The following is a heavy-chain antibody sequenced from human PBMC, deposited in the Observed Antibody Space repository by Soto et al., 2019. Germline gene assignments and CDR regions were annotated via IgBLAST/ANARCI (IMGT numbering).Heavy chain of an antibody. D-gene: IGHD2-21*02. CDR2: IYSGGST. Sequence: PGGSLRLSCAASGFTVSSNYMSWVRQAPGKGLEWVSVIYSGGSTYYADSVKGRFTISRDNSKNTLYLQMNSLRAEDTAVYYCARFFICGGACYSFDNWGQGTLLPVSS. CDR1: GFTVSSNY. V-gene: IGHV3-66*01. J-gene: IGHJ4*02. CDR3: ARFFICGGACYSFDN.